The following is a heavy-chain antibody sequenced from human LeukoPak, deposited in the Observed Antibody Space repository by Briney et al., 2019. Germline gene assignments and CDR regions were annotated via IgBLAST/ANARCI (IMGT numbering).Heavy chain of an antibody. D-gene: IGHD6-13*01. Sequence: EASVKVSCKASGYTFTSYYMHWVRQAPGQGLEWMGWINSYNGNINYAQKFQDRVTMTTDTSTSTVYMELRSLISDDTAMYYCARDPGAAAGRFPFSDYWGQGTLVIISS. J-gene: IGHJ4*02. CDR2: INSYNGNI. V-gene: IGHV1-18*04. CDR1: GYTFTSYY. CDR3: ARDPGAAAGRFPFSDY.